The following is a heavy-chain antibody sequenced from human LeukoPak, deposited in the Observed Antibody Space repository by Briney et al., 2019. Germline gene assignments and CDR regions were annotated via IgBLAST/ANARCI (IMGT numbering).Heavy chain of an antibody. CDR1: GGSISSYY. CDR3: ARGNLGIGWFDP. CDR2: IYYSGST. J-gene: IGHJ5*02. Sequence: SETLSLTCTVSGGSISSYYWSWIRQPPGKGLEWIGYIYYSGSTNYNPSLKSRVTILVDTSKNQFSLKLSSVTAADTAVYYCARGNLGIGWFDPWGQGTLVTVSS. D-gene: IGHD7-27*01. V-gene: IGHV4-59*01.